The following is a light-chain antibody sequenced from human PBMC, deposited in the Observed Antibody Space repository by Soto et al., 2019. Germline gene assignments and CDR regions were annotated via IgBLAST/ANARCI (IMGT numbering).Light chain of an antibody. CDR2: AAS. J-gene: IGKJ2*01. V-gene: IGKV1-39*01. Sequence: DIQMTQSPMSLSASVGDRVTITCRASQSINSYLNWYQQKPGKAPKLLIYAASSLQSGVPPRFSGSGSGTDFTLTISSLQPEDFATYYCQQSFSKFLYTFGQGTKLEIK. CDR1: QSINSY. CDR3: QQSFSKFLYT.